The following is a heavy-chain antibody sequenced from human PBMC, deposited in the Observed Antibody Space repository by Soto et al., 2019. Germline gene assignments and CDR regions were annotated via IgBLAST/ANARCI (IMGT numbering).Heavy chain of an antibody. Sequence: QVQLVQSGAEVKKPGSSVKVSCKASGGTFSSYAISWVRQAPGQGLEWMGGIIPIFGTANYAQKFQGRVTITADESTSTADMELSSLRSEDTAVYYCASGNDYGDEKYWYFDLWGRGTLVTVSS. J-gene: IGHJ2*01. CDR3: ASGNDYGDEKYWYFDL. CDR1: GGTFSSYA. V-gene: IGHV1-69*01. D-gene: IGHD4-17*01. CDR2: IIPIFGTA.